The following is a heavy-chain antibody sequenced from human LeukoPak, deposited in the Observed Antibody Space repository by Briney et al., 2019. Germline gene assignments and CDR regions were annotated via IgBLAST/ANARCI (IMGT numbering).Heavy chain of an antibody. Sequence: GGSLRLSCAASGLTVSCNYMSWVRQAPGKGLEWVSIIYSDGNTYYADSVKGRFTISRDNSKNTLYLQMNSLRAEDTAVYYCARLYRSAWCFDYWGQGTLVTVSS. CDR1: GLTVSCNY. D-gene: IGHD6-19*01. V-gene: IGHV3-53*01. CDR3: ARLYRSAWCFDY. J-gene: IGHJ4*02. CDR2: IYSDGNT.